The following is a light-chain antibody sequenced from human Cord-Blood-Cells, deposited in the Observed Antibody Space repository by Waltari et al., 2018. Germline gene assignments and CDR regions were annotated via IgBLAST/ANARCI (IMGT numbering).Light chain of an antibody. CDR3: SSYTSSSTYV. CDR1: SSDVGGSNS. CDR2: DVS. Sequence: QSALAQPPSVSGSPGQSLTISCTGTSSDVGGSNSVSWYQQHPGKAPKLMIYDVSNRPSGVSNRFSGSKSGNTASLTISGLQAEDEADYYCSSYTSSSTYVFGTGTKVTVL. V-gene: IGLV2-14*03. J-gene: IGLJ1*01.